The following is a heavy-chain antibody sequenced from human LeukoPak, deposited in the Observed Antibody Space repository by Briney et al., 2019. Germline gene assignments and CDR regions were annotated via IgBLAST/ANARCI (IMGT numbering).Heavy chain of an antibody. Sequence: PSETLSLTCSVSGVSISSSDYFWGWIRQPPGKGLEWIGNIYHRGNTYYNSSLKSRVTISVDTSKNQFSLKLTSVIAADTAVYYCASSPDDYGDYAAGNWFDPWGQGTLVTVSS. CDR3: ASSPDDYGDYAAGNWFDP. D-gene: IGHD4-17*01. CDR1: GVSISSSDYF. J-gene: IGHJ5*02. V-gene: IGHV4-39*01. CDR2: IYHRGNT.